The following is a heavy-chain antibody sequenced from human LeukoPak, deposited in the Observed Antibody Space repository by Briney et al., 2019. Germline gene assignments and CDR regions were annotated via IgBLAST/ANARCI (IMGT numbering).Heavy chain of an antibody. CDR3: ARHPLLLWFGEAYGMDV. J-gene: IGHJ6*02. CDR2: IYYSGST. D-gene: IGHD3-10*01. Sequence: SETLSLTCTVSGGSISSYYWSWIRQPPGKGLEWIGYIYYSGSTNYNPSLKSRVTISVDTSKNQFSLKLSSVTAADTAVYYCARHPLLLWFGEAYGMDVWGQGTTVTVSS. CDR1: GGSISSYY. V-gene: IGHV4-59*08.